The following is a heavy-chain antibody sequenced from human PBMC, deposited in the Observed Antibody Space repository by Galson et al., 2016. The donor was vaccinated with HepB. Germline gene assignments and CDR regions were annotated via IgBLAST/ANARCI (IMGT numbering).Heavy chain of an antibody. CDR3: AKERLVRRILDH. Sequence: SLRLSCAASGFVFSNFGLSWVRQAPGKGLEWVASISTRRTTYYSDAVQGRFTISRDNYNNTLYLQLKGRRAEDTAAYYCAKERLVRRILDHWGQGTLLTVSS. V-gene: IGHV3-23*01. CDR2: ISTRRTT. D-gene: IGHD1-1*01. CDR1: GFVFSNFG. J-gene: IGHJ4*02.